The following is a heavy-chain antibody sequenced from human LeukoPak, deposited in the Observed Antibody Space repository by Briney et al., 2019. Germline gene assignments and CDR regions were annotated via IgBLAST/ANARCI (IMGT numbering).Heavy chain of an antibody. CDR1: GGTFSSYA. V-gene: IGHV1-69*05. Sequence: SVKVSCKASGGTFSSYAISWVRQAPGQGLEWMGGIIPIFGTANYAQKFQGRVTITTDESTSTAYMELSSLRSEDTAVYYGASRDTYCSGGSCYSDFDYWGQGTLVTVSS. J-gene: IGHJ4*02. D-gene: IGHD2-15*01. CDR2: IIPIFGTA. CDR3: ASRDTYCSGGSCYSDFDY.